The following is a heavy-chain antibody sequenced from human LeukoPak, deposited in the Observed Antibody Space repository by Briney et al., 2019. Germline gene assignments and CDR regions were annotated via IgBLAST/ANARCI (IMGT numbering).Heavy chain of an antibody. CDR1: GFTFSSYG. J-gene: IGHJ4*02. Sequence: TGGSLRLSCVASGFTFSSYGMHWVRQAPGKGLEWVAVIWYDGSNKYYADSVKGRFTISRDNSKNTLYLQMNSLRAEDTAVYYCARDKAYGSGSSPFDYWGQGTLVTVSS. V-gene: IGHV3-33*08. CDR2: IWYDGSNK. D-gene: IGHD3-10*01. CDR3: ARDKAYGSGSSPFDY.